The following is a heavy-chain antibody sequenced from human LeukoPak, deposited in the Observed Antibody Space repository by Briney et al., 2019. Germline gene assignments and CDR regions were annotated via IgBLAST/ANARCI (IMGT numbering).Heavy chain of an antibody. D-gene: IGHD3-3*01. CDR1: GGSFSGYY. CDR2: INHSGST. V-gene: IGHV4-34*01. CDR3: ARGEITIFGVVITN. J-gene: IGHJ4*02. Sequence: PSETLSLTCAVYGGSFSGYYWSWIRQPPGKGLEWIGEINHSGSTNYNPSLKSRVTISVDTSKNQFSLKLSSVTAADTAVYYCARGEITIFGVVITNWGQGTLVTVSP.